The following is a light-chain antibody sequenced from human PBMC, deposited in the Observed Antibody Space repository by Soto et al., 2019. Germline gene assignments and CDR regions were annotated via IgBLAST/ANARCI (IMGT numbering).Light chain of an antibody. CDR3: SSYTSSSTLV. CDR1: SGDVATYNY. CDR2: EVS. J-gene: IGLJ1*01. Sequence: QSALTQPASVSGSPGQSITISCTGSSGDVATYNYVSWYQQHPGTAPKLIIYEVSNRPSGISHRFSGSKSGNMAFLTISGLQIEDEADYYCSSYTSSSTLVFGTGTKLTVL. V-gene: IGLV2-14*01.